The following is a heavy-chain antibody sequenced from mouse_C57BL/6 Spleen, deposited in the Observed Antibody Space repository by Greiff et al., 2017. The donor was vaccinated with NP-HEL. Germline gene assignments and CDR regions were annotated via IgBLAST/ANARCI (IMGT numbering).Heavy chain of an antibody. D-gene: IGHD1-1*01. Sequence: QVQLQQPGAELVRPGSSVKLSCKASGYTFTSYWMHWVKQRPIQGLEWIGNIDPSDSETHYNQKFKDKATLTVDKSSSTAYMELRSLTSEDSAVYYCARIYGSSYYFDYWGQGTTLTVSS. V-gene: IGHV1-52*01. CDR3: ARIYGSSYYFDY. J-gene: IGHJ2*01. CDR2: IDPSDSET. CDR1: GYTFTSYW.